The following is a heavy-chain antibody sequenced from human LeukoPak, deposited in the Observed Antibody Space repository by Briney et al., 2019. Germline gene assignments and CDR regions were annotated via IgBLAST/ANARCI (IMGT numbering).Heavy chain of an antibody. CDR2: INHSGST. Sequence: SETLSLTCAVYGGSFSGYYWSWIRQPPGKGLEWIGEINHSGSTNYNPSLKRRVTISVDTSKSQFSLELSSVTAADTAVYYCARAPEKVVVPAASVMTFEIWGQGTMVTVSS. D-gene: IGHD2-2*01. CDR1: GGSFSGYY. J-gene: IGHJ3*02. CDR3: ARAPEKVVVPAASVMTFEI. V-gene: IGHV4-34*01.